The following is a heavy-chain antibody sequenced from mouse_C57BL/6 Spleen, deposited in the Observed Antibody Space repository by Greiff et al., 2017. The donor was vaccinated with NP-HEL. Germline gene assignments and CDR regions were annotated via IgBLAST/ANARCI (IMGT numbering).Heavy chain of an antibody. CDR2: IDPSDSYT. D-gene: IGHD1-1*01. J-gene: IGHJ1*03. CDR1: GYTFTSYW. Sequence: QVQLQQPGAELVMPGASVKLSCKASGYTFTSYWMHWVKQRPGQGLEWIGEIDPSDSYTNYNQKFKGKSTLTVDKSSSTAYMQLSSLTSEDSAVYYCASRYYGSSYRYFDVWGTGTTVTVSS. V-gene: IGHV1-69*01. CDR3: ASRYYGSSYRYFDV.